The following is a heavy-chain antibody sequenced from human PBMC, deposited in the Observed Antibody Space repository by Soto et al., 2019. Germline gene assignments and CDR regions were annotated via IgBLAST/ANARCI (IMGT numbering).Heavy chain of an antibody. CDR2: ISYDGSNK. V-gene: IGHV3-30*18. D-gene: IGHD2-2*01. J-gene: IGHJ5*02. Sequence: GGSLRLSCAASGFTFSSYGMHWVRQAPGKGLEWVAVISYDGSNKYYADSVKGRFTISRDNSKNTLYLQMNSLRAEDTAVYYCAKARGYCSSTSCYGERWFDPWGQGTLVTVSS. CDR3: AKARGYCSSTSCYGERWFDP. CDR1: GFTFSSYG.